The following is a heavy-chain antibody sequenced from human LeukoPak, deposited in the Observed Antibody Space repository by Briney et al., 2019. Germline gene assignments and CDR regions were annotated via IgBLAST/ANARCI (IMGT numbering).Heavy chain of an antibody. D-gene: IGHD1-26*01. V-gene: IGHV3-21*01. CDR1: GFTFSSYS. CDR3: ARDTSSIVGATTEYAFDI. J-gene: IGHJ3*02. CDR2: ISSSSSYI. Sequence: PGGSLRLSCAASGFTFSSYSMNWVRQAPGKGLEWVSSISSSSSYIYYADSVKGRFTISRDNAKNSLYLQMNSLRAEDTAVYYCARDTSSIVGATTEYAFDIWGQGTMVIVSS.